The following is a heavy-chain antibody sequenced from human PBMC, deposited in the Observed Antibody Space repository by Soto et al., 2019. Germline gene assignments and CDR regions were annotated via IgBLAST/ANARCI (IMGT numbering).Heavy chain of an antibody. CDR2: INAGNGNT. J-gene: IGHJ6*03. V-gene: IGHV1-3*01. D-gene: IGHD2-8*01. Sequence: ASVKVSCKASGYTFTSYAMHWVRQAPGQRLEWMGWINAGNGNTKYSQKFQGSVTITRDTSATTAYMELSSLISEDTAVYYCARGPPARVLKFYYYYYMDVWGKGTTVTVSS. CDR3: ARGPPARVLKFYYYYYMDV. CDR1: GYTFTSYA.